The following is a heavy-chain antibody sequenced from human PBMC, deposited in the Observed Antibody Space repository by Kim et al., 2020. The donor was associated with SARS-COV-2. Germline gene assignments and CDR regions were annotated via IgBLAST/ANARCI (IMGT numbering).Heavy chain of an antibody. V-gene: IGHV3-21*01. CDR1: GFTFSSYS. CDR3: ARDGQWLVRYYYGMDV. Sequence: GGSLRLSCAASGFTFSSYSMNWVRQAPGKGLEWVSSISSSSSYIYYADSVKGRFTISRDNAKNSLYLQMNSLRAEDTAVYYCARDGQWLVRYYYGMDVWGQGTTVTVSS. J-gene: IGHJ6*02. CDR2: ISSSSSYI. D-gene: IGHD6-19*01.